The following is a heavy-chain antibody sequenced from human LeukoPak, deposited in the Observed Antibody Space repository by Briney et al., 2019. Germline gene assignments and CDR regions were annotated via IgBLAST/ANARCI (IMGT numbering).Heavy chain of an antibody. J-gene: IGHJ4*02. CDR3: AKVRSSSCYAAVDS. CDR1: GFTISSYW. V-gene: IGHV3-7*03. Sequence: GGSLRLSCAASGFTISSYWMSWVRQAPGKGLEWVANIKQDGSEKYYVDSVKGRFTISRDNSKNTLYLQMNSLRAEDTAVYYCAKVRSSSCYAAVDSWGQGTLVTVSS. CDR2: IKQDGSEK. D-gene: IGHD2-2*01.